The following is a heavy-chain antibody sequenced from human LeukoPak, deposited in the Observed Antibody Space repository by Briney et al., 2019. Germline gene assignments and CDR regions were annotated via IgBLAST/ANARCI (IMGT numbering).Heavy chain of an antibody. D-gene: IGHD1-1*01. V-gene: IGHV4-59*01. CDR1: DGSISSYY. J-gene: IGHJ3*02. Sequence: SETLSLTCTVSDGSISSYYWSWIRQPPGKGLEWIGYIYYSGSTNYNPSLKSRVTISVDTSKNQFSLKLSSVTAADTAVYYCARGDDPDAFDIWGQGTMVTVSS. CDR2: IYYSGST. CDR3: ARGDDPDAFDI.